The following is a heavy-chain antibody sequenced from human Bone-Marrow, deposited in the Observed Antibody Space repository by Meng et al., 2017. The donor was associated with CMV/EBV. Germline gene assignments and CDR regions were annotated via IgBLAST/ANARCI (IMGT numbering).Heavy chain of an antibody. CDR1: GGTFSRYA. CDR2: IIPIFGTA. V-gene: IGHV1-69*05. J-gene: IGHJ4*02. Sequence: SGGTFSRYAISWGRQAPGQGIEWMGGIIPIFGTANYAQKFQGRVTITTDESTSTAYMELSSLRSEDTAMYYCAREDYYDSSGPVFDYWGQGTLVTVSS. CDR3: AREDYYDSSGPVFDY. D-gene: IGHD3-22*01.